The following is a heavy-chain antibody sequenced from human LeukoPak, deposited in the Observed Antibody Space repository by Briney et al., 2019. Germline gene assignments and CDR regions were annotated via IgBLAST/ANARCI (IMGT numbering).Heavy chain of an antibody. CDR3: ARGEAEAGTFDY. D-gene: IGHD6-19*01. V-gene: IGHV3-21*01. CDR1: GFTFSSYS. Sequence: GGSLRLSCAASGFTFSSYSMNWVRQAPGKGLEWVSSISYSSRSIYYTDSVKGRFTISRDNAKNSLYLQMNSLRAEDTAIYYCARGEAEAGTFDYWGQGTLVTVSS. CDR2: ISYSSRSI. J-gene: IGHJ4*02.